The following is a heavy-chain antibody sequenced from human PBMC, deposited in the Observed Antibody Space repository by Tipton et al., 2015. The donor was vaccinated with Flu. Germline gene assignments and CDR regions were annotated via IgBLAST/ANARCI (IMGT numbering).Heavy chain of an antibody. V-gene: IGHV4-59*11. CDR3: ARGSYGELPYFDY. J-gene: IGHJ4*02. CDR2: IYFSGST. D-gene: IGHD1-26*01. Sequence: LRLSCSVSGGSISGHYWNWIRQPPGKGLEWIGYIYFSGSTEYNPSLRSRVTISLDTSKKHFSLNLSSVIAADTAMYYCARGSYGELPYFDYWGQGTLGIVSS. CDR1: GGSISGHY.